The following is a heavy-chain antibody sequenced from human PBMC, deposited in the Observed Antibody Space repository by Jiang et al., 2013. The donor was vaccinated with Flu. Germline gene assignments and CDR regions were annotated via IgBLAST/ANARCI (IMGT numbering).Heavy chain of an antibody. CDR3: ASLCRGSSSLLFYGMDV. J-gene: IGHJ6*02. D-gene: IGHD6-13*01. CDR2: INHSGST. Sequence: LLKPSETLSLTCAVYGGSFSGYYWSWIRQPPGKGLEWIGEINHSGSTNYNPSLKSRVTISVDTSKNQFSLKLSSVTAADTAVYYCASLCRGSSSLLFYGMDVWGQGTTVTVSS. CDR1: GGSFSGYY. V-gene: IGHV4-34*01.